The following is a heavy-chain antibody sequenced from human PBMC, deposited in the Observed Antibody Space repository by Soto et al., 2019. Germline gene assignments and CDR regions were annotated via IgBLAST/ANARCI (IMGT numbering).Heavy chain of an antibody. V-gene: IGHV3-23*01. J-gene: IGHJ4*02. D-gene: IGHD3-10*01. Sequence: PGGSLRLSCAASGFNFSNYAMTWVRQTPGKGLEWVSTISGRGGTISYADSVKGRFTVSRDPSNNTLLLQMDDLGADDTGVYFCAKALVRGCDYWGPGTLVTVSS. CDR2: ISGRGGTI. CDR3: AKALVRGCDY. CDR1: GFNFSNYA.